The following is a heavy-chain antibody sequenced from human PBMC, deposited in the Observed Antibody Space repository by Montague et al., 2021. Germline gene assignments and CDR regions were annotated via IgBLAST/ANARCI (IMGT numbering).Heavy chain of an antibody. D-gene: IGHD6-13*01. CDR2: ITLDGSST. CDR1: GFSFSSYW. V-gene: IGHV3-74*01. J-gene: IGHJ3*02. CDR3: ARNLASAAPGAFDI. Sequence: SRRLSCAASGFSFSSYWMHWVRQAPGKRLLWVSRITLDGSSTTFADSVRGRFTTSRDNAKATLYLQMNSLRVEDTAVYYCARNLASAAPGAFDIWGQGTMVTVSS.